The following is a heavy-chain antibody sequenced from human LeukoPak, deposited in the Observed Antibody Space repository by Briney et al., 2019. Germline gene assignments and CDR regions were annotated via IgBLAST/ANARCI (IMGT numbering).Heavy chain of an antibody. CDR3: AREGARSRGSSSLRGTGNWFDP. CDR1: GFTFSSYA. J-gene: IGHJ5*02. Sequence: PGGSLRLSCAASGFTFSSYAMHWVRQAPGKGLEWVAVISYDGSNKYYADSVKGRFTISRDNSKNTLYLQMNSLRAEDTAVYYCAREGARSRGSSSLRGTGNWFDPWGQGTLVTVSS. D-gene: IGHD6-13*01. V-gene: IGHV3-30-3*01. CDR2: ISYDGSNK.